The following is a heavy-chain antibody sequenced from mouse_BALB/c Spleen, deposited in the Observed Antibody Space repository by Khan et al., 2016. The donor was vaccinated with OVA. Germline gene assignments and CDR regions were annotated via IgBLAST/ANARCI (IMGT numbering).Heavy chain of an antibody. D-gene: IGHD1-1*01. CDR1: GFTFSSYG. Sequence: EVELVESGEGLVQPGGSRKLSCAASGFTFSSYGMHWVRQAPEKGLEWVAYISGDSSTIYYTDTVKGRFTISRDNPKNTLSLQMTSLMSEDTAMYYCATSYYYGYYFDYWGPGTTLTVSS. J-gene: IGHJ2*01. CDR3: ATSYYYGYYFDY. CDR2: ISGDSSTI. V-gene: IGHV5-17*02.